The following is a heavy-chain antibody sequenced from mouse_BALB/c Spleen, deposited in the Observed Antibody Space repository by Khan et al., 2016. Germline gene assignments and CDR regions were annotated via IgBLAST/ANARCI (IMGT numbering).Heavy chain of an antibody. CDR1: GFDFSRYW. CDR2: INPDSSTI. Sequence: EVQLVESGGGLVQPGGSLKLSCVVSGFDFSRYWMSWVRQAPGKGLEWIGEINPDSSTINYTPSLKDKSIFSIDKAKSTLYLQLNKVRSEDSAVYYCIRPCSTGVSYWGRGPLVTVSA. V-gene: IGHV4-1*02. J-gene: IGHJ3*01. CDR3: IRPCSTGVSY.